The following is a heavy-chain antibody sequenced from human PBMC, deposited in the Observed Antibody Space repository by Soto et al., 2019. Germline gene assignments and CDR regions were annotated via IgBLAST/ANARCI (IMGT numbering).Heavy chain of an antibody. Sequence: SETLSLTCTVSGGSISSGGYYWSWIRQHPGKGLEWIGYIYYSGSTYYNPSLKSRVTISVDTSKNQFSLKLSSVTAADTAVYYWARSRLNNWFDPWGQGTLVTVSS. CDR1: GGSISSGGYY. V-gene: IGHV4-31*03. J-gene: IGHJ5*02. CDR2: IYYSGST. CDR3: ARSRLNNWFDP.